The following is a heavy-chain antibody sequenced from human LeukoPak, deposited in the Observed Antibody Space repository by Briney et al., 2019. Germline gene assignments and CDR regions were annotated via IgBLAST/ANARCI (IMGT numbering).Heavy chain of an antibody. J-gene: IGHJ1*01. CDR2: ITGSGGTT. CDR3: AKDPYAGKRPVGYFQH. Sequence: GGSLRLPCAASGFTFSSYAMTWVRQAPGKGLEWVSTITGSGGTTYYADSVKGRFTISRDNSKNTLYLQMNSLRAEDTAVYYCAKDPYAGKRPVGYFQHWGQGTLVTVSS. D-gene: IGHD6-13*01. CDR1: GFTFSSYA. V-gene: IGHV3-23*01.